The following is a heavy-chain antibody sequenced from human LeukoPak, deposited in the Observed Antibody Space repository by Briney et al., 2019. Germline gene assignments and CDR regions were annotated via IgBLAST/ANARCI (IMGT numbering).Heavy chain of an antibody. CDR2: ISGSGGST. J-gene: IGHJ4*02. V-gene: IGHV3-23*01. CDR1: GFTFSSYA. D-gene: IGHD1-26*01. Sequence: GSLRLSCAASGFTFSSYAMSWVRQAPGKGLEWVSAISGSGGSTYYADSVKGRFTISRDNSKNTLYLQMNSLRAEDTAVYYCAKLSLTYPYSGSYEDYWGQGTLVTVSS. CDR3: AKLSLTYPYSGSYEDY.